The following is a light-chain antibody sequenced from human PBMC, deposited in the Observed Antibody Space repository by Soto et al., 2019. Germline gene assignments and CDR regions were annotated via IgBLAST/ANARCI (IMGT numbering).Light chain of an antibody. CDR3: QQRSNWPRT. J-gene: IGKJ1*01. CDR2: GPS. Sequence: TVLTQSPGTLYFSPGERATLSCRASQSVDNNHVAWYQQRRGLPPRLLIYGPSNRATGIPARFSGSGSGTDFTLTISSLEPEDFAVYYCQQRSNWPRTFGQGTKVDI. V-gene: IGKV3-11*01. CDR1: QSVDNN.